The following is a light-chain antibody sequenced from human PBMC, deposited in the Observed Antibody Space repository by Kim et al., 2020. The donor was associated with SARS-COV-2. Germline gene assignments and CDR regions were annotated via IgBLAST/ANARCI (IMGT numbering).Light chain of an antibody. CDR1: QDITIY. J-gene: IGKJ2*01. CDR2: AAS. V-gene: IGKV1-39*01. Sequence: DIQMTQSPSPLSASVGDRVTITCRASQDITIYLNWYQHKPGKAPKLLIYAASNLQSGVPSRFSGSGSGTYFTLTITSLQPDDVATYYCQQSSSTSYTFGQGTKLEI. CDR3: QQSSSTSYT.